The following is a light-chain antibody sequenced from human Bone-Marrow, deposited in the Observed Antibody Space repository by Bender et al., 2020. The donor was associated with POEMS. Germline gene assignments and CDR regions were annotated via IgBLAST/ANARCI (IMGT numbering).Light chain of an antibody. CDR1: SIGRNP. CDR2: ADD. CDR3: TTWDDRLNAWL. J-gene: IGLJ3*02. V-gene: IGLV1-44*01. Sequence: QSVLTQPPSASGTPGQRVTISCSGGSIGRNPINWYQQPPGTAPRLVLYADDRRPSGVPNPFAAYTSGSSASLAISGHQSEDAADYYCTTWDDRLNAWLFGGGTKLTVL.